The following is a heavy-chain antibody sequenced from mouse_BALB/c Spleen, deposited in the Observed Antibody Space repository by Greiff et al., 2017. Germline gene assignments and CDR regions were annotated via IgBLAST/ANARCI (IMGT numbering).Heavy chain of an antibody. D-gene: IGHD1-1*01. CDR1: GYTFTSYW. Sequence: VHVKQSGTVLARPGASVKMSCKASGYTFTSYWMHWVKQRPGQGLEWIGAIYPGNSDTSYNQKFKGKAKLTAVTSTSTAYMELSSLTNEDSAVYYCTRAYGSKGAMDYWGQGTSVTVSS. J-gene: IGHJ4*01. CDR2: IYPGNSDT. V-gene: IGHV1-5*01. CDR3: TRAYGSKGAMDY.